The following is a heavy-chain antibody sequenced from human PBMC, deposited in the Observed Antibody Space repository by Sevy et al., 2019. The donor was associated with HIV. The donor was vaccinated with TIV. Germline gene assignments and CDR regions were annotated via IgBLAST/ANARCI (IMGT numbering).Heavy chain of an antibody. D-gene: IGHD3-22*01. Sequence: ASVKVSCKSSGGTFSNYAISWVRQAPGQGLEWMGGFIPMFDTANSAQKFQGRVTLTADGSTSTAYMELSSLRSEDTAVYYCASSYYESSGYSPSYYYGMDVWGQGTTVTVSS. J-gene: IGHJ6*02. CDR2: FIPMFDTA. V-gene: IGHV1-69*13. CDR3: ASSYYESSGYSPSYYYGMDV. CDR1: GGTFSNYA.